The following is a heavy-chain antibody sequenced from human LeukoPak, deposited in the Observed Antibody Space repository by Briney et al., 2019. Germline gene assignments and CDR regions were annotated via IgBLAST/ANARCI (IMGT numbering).Heavy chain of an antibody. CDR3: ARVGSTMIAVDHGMDV. CDR1: GFTFSSYS. D-gene: IGHD3-22*01. Sequence: PGGSLRLSCAASGFTFSSYSMNWVRQAPGKGLEWVSSISSSSSYIYYADSVKGRFTISRDNAKNSLYLQMNSLRAEDTAVYYCARVGSTMIAVDHGMDVWGQGTTVTVSS. J-gene: IGHJ6*02. CDR2: ISSSSSYI. V-gene: IGHV3-21*01.